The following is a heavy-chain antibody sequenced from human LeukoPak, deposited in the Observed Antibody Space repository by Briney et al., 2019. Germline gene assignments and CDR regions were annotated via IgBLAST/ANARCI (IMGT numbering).Heavy chain of an antibody. CDR2: IKGDGIST. CDR3: AKDHYWSIDY. Sequence: GGSLRLSCAASGLDFSSNWMHWVRHAPGQGLVWVSRIKGDGISTNYADSVKGRFTISRDIAKNTLYLQMNSLRAEDTGVYYCAKDHYWSIDYWGRGTLVTVSS. V-gene: IGHV3-74*01. CDR1: GLDFSSNW. D-gene: IGHD3-3*01. J-gene: IGHJ4*02.